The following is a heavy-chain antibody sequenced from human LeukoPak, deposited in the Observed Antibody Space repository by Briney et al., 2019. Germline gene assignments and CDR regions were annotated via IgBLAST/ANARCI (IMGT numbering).Heavy chain of an antibody. Sequence: SETLSLTCTVSGGSISSSSYYWGWIRQPPGKGLEWIGSIYYSGSTYYNPSLKSRVTISVDTSKNQFSLKLSSVTAADTAVYYCARVRSSSWYPGFQHWGQGTLVTVSS. J-gene: IGHJ1*01. CDR1: GGSISSSSYY. D-gene: IGHD6-13*01. V-gene: IGHV4-39*01. CDR3: ARVRSSSWYPGFQH. CDR2: IYYSGST.